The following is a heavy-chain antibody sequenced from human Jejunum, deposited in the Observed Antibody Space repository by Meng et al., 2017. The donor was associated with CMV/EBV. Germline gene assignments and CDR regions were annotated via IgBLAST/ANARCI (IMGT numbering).Heavy chain of an antibody. D-gene: IGHD1-26*01. CDR3: VRAGSGNAYGLFDY. V-gene: IGHV3-74*01. J-gene: IGHJ4*02. CDR2: INSDGSST. Sequence: GFTFSSYWMHWVRQAPGKGLVWVSRINSDGSSTSYADSVKGRFTISRDNAENTLYLQMNSLRAEDMAVYYCVRAGSGNAYGLFDYWGQGTLVTVSS. CDR1: GFTFSSYW.